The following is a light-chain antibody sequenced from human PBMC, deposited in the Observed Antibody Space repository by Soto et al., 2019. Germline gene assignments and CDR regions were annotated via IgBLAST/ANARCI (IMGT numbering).Light chain of an antibody. CDR2: DVS. V-gene: IGLV2-14*01. CDR3: SSYTSSRSYV. CDR1: SSDVGGSDF. Sequence: QSALTQPASVSGSPGQSITISCTGTSSDVGGSDFVSWHQQHPGKAPKLMIYDVSKWPSGVSNRFSGSKSGNTASLTISGLQAEDEADYYCSSYTSSRSYVFGTGTKATVL. J-gene: IGLJ1*01.